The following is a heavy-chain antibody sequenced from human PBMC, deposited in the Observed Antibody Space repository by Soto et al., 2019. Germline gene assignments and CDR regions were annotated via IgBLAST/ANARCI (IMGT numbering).Heavy chain of an antibody. V-gene: IGHV4-59*06. Sequence: PSETLSLTCTVSGGSISSYYWSWIRQHPGKGLEWIGYIYYSGSTYYNPSLKSRVTISVDTSKNQFSLKLSSVTAADTAVYYCARKTVVVTAVGYYYYGMDVWGQGTTVTVSS. CDR2: IYYSGST. CDR3: ARKTVVVTAVGYYYYGMDV. CDR1: GGSISSYY. J-gene: IGHJ6*02. D-gene: IGHD2-21*02.